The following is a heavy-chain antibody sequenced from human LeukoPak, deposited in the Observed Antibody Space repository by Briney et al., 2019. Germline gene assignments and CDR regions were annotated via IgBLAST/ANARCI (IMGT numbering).Heavy chain of an antibody. D-gene: IGHD6-6*01. CDR3: ARGLSGYASSLGY. J-gene: IGHJ4*02. CDR1: GFTFSSHA. Sequence: GGSLRLSCAASGFTFSSHAMSWVRQAPGKGLEWVSAISGSGGSTYYADSVKGRFTISRDNAKNTLYLQMNSLRAEDTAVYYCARGLSGYASSLGYWGQGTLVTVSA. CDR2: ISGSGGST. V-gene: IGHV3-23*01.